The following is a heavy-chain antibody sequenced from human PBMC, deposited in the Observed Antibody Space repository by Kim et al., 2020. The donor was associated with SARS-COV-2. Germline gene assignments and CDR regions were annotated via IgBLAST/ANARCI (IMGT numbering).Heavy chain of an antibody. V-gene: IGHV4-34*01. J-gene: IGHJ4*02. Sequence: SETLSLTCAVFGGSFNEYYWNWVRQPPGKGLEWIGEINYNVRTKYNPSLESRVTASVDPSKNQFSLKLRSVTAADTAIYYCARGAKHITIFEILVSIKPFDSWGQGTPVTVSS. CDR3: ARGAKHITIFEILVSIKPFDS. CDR1: GGSFNEYY. CDR2: INYNVRT. D-gene: IGHD3-3*01.